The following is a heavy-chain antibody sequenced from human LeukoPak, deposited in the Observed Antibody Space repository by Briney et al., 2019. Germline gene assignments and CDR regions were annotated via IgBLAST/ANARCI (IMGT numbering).Heavy chain of an antibody. CDR1: GYSFTSYW. CDR2: IYPGDSDT. Sequence: GESPKISCKGSGYSFTSYWIGWVRQMPGKALEWMGIIYPGDSDTRYSPSFQSQVTISADKSISTAYLHWSSLKASDRATYYCARHIEAYYDSSGSNWFDPWGQGTLVTVSS. J-gene: IGHJ5*01. D-gene: IGHD3-22*01. CDR3: ARHIEAYYDSSGSNWFDP. V-gene: IGHV5-51*01.